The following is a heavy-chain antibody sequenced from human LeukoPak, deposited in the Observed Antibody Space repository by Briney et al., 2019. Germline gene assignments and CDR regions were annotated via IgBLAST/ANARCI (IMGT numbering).Heavy chain of an antibody. V-gene: IGHV1-24*01. CDR1: GYTLTELS. D-gene: IGHD6-13*01. CDR2: FDPEDGET. CDR3: AGGLYSSSWYYFDY. Sequence: ASVKVSCKVSGYTLTELSMHWVRQAPGKGLEWMGGFDPEDGETIYAQKFQGRVTMTEDTSTDTAYMELSSLRSEDTAVYYCAGGLYSSSWYYFDYWGQGTLVTVSS. J-gene: IGHJ4*02.